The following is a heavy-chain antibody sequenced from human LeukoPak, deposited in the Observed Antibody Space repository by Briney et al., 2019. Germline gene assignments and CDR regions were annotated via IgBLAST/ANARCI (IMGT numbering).Heavy chain of an antibody. CDR1: GGSISRGSYY. CDR3: ARGSYSSSWNNWFDP. Sequence: PSETLSLTCTVSGGSISRGSYYWSWIRQPAGKGLEWIGRIYTSGSTNYNPSLKSRVTISVDTSKDQLSLKLSSVTAADTAAYYCARGSYSSSWNNWFDPWGQGTLVAVSS. V-gene: IGHV4-61*02. CDR2: IYTSGST. J-gene: IGHJ5*02. D-gene: IGHD6-13*01.